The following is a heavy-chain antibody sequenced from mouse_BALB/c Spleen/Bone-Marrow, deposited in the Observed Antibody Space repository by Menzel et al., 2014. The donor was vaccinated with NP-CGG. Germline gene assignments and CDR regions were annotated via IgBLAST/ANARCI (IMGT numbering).Heavy chain of an antibody. CDR1: GFTFSSFA. Sequence: EVMLVESGGGLVKPGGSLKLSCAASGFTFSSFAMSWVRQTPEKRLEWVATISSGGGYTYYPDSVKGRFTISRDNAKNSLCLQMSSLSAEDTAMYYCARQEAIYDGYYGGFTYWGQGTLVTVS. D-gene: IGHD2-3*01. CDR3: ARQEAIYDGYYGGFTY. J-gene: IGHJ3*01. CDR2: ISSGGGYT. V-gene: IGHV5-9-1*01.